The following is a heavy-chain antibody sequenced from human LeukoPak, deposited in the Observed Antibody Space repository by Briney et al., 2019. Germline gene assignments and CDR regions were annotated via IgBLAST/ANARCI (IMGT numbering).Heavy chain of an antibody. D-gene: IGHD2/OR15-2a*01. Sequence: GGSLRLSCAASGFTVSYNYMTWVRQAPGKGLEWVSVIYTGGNTYYADSVRGRFTISRDNSKNTLYLQMSSLRAEDTAVYYCARRYFHMDVWGQGTTVTVSS. V-gene: IGHV3-66*04. CDR1: GFTVSYNY. CDR3: ARRYFHMDV. CDR2: IYTGGNT. J-gene: IGHJ6*02.